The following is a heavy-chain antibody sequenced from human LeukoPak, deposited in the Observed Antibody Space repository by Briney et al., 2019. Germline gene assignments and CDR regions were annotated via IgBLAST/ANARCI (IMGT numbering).Heavy chain of an antibody. D-gene: IGHD2-2*01. J-gene: IGHJ5*02. CDR3: ARDQYCSSTSCAPGWFDP. V-gene: IGHV4-30-4*08. CDR2: IYYSGST. CDR1: GGSISSGDHY. Sequence: PSETLSLTCTVSGGSISSGDHYWSWIRQPPGNGLEGIGYIYYSGSTYYNPSLKSRVTISVDTSKNQFSLKLSSVTAADTAVYYCARDQYCSSTSCAPGWFDPWGQGTLVTVSS.